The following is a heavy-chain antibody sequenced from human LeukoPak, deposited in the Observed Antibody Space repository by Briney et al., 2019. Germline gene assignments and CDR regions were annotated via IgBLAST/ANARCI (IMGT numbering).Heavy chain of an antibody. CDR2: INSNGGST. J-gene: IGHJ4*02. Sequence: GGSLRLSCSASGFTFSNYAMHWVRQAPGKGLEYVSIINSNGGSTYYTDSVKGRFTISRDNAKNSLYLQMNSLRAEDTALYYCARDLRVVITGSFDSWGQGTLVTVSS. CDR1: GFTFSNYA. D-gene: IGHD3-22*01. V-gene: IGHV3-64*04. CDR3: ARDLRVVITGSFDS.